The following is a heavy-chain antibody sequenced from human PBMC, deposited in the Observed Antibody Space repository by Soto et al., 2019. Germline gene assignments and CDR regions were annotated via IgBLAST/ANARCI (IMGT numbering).Heavy chain of an antibody. Sequence: GGSLRLSCAASGFTFSSYAMSWVRQVPGKGLEWVSVISGSGGSTHYADSVKGRSTISRDNSKNTLYLQVNSLRAEDTAVYYCAKEADISGYHPDYWGQGTQVTVSS. CDR2: ISGSGGST. CDR1: GFTFSSYA. V-gene: IGHV3-23*01. D-gene: IGHD3-22*01. CDR3: AKEADISGYHPDY. J-gene: IGHJ4*02.